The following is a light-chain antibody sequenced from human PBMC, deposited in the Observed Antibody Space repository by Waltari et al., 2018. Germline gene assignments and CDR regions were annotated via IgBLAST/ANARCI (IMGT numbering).Light chain of an antibody. CDR2: KDR. J-gene: IGLJ2*01. CDR1: ALPKQY. CDR3: LSPETRGSWV. V-gene: IGLV3-25*03. Sequence: SYELTQSPSVSLSPGQTARIPCSRDALPKQYAYWYQKKPGQAPVLIIFKDRERPSGIPERFSGSTSGTTVTLTITGVQAEDEADYYCLSPETRGSWVFGGGTKLTVL.